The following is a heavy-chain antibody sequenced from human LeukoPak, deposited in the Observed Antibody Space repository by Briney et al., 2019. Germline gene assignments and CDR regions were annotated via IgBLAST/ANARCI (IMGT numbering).Heavy chain of an antibody. D-gene: IGHD1-1*01. CDR2: IYHSGST. J-gene: IGHJ5*02. V-gene: IGHV4-59*12. Sequence: SETLSLTCTVSGGSISSYYWSWIRQPPGKGLEWIGYIYHSGSTYYSPSLKSRVTISVDRSKNQFSLKLSSVTAADTAVYYCARGTERASWFDPWGQGTLVTVSS. CDR1: GGSISSYY. CDR3: ARGTERASWFDP.